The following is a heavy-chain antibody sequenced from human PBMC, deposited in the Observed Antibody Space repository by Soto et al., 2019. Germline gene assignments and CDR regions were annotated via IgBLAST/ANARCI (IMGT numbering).Heavy chain of an antibody. Sequence: GGSLRLSCAASGFTFSSYAMSWVRQAPGKGLEWVAAISGRGGRTYYAESVKGRFTISRDNSKNTLYLQMNSLRAEDTAVYYCAKDVLSGDAPDAFDIWGQGTMVTVSS. CDR2: ISGRGGRT. D-gene: IGHD3-10*02. V-gene: IGHV3-23*01. CDR3: AKDVLSGDAPDAFDI. J-gene: IGHJ3*02. CDR1: GFTFSSYA.